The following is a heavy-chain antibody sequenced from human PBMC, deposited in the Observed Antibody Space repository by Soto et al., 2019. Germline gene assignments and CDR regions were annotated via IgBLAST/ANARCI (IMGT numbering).Heavy chain of an antibody. Sequence: QVQLQESGPGLVEPSQTLSLTCTVSGGSISGGGYYWSWIRQHPGKGLEWIGYIYYSGTTYYNPSLXGXLXIXXDTSETQYSLKLSSVTAADTAVYYGARAWTARAGSANWFDLCGQGTLVTVSS. CDR2: IYYSGTT. V-gene: IGHV4-31*03. CDR1: GGSISGGGYY. D-gene: IGHD3-10*01. J-gene: IGHJ5*02. CDR3: ARAWTARAGSANWFDL.